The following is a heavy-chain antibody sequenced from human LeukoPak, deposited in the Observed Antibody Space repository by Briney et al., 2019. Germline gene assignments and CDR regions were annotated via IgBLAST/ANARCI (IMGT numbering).Heavy chain of an antibody. D-gene: IGHD5-12*01. CDR1: GGTFSTYG. J-gene: IGHJ3*02. CDR2: VIPRLSTS. V-gene: IGHV1-69*11. CDR3: ARDPHSGYDRLFDAFDI. Sequence: SVRVSCKASGGTFSTYGISWVRQAPGQGLEWMGRVIPRLSTSNYAQKFQGRVTITTDESTSTAYMELSSLRSEDTAVYYCARDPHSGYDRLFDAFDIWGQGTMVTVSS.